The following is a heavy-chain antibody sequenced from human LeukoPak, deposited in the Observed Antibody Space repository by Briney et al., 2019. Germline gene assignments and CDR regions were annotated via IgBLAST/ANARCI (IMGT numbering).Heavy chain of an antibody. V-gene: IGHV1-2*02. J-gene: IGHJ6*02. CDR2: INPNSGGT. CDR3: ARHFRIFGIPDYYGMDV. CDR1: GYTFTGYY. D-gene: IGHD3-3*01. Sequence: ASVKVSCKASGYTFTGYYMHWVRQAPGQGLEWMGWINPNSGGTNYAQKFQGRVTMTRDTPISTAYMELSRLRSDDTAVYYCARHFRIFGIPDYYGMDVWGQGTTVTVSS.